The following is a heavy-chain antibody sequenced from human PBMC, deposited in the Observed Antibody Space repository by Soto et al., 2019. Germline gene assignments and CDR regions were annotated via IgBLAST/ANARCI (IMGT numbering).Heavy chain of an antibody. Sequence: QVQLVQPGAEVRKPGASVKVSCKASGDIFTNFDFNWVRQAPGQGLEWIGWMRANTGDTGHAQKFQGRVRMTRDTSRRTAYMELSSLRAEDPAVYYCARYIYGQGGQAWGQGTPVFVSS. CDR2: MRANTGDT. CDR3: ARYIYGQGGQA. V-gene: IGHV1-8*01. CDR1: GDIFTNFD. J-gene: IGHJ5*02. D-gene: IGHD3-3*02.